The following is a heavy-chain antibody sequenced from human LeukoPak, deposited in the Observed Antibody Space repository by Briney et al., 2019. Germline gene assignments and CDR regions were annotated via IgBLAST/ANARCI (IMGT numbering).Heavy chain of an antibody. Sequence: PGRSLRLSCAASGFTFSSYAMHWVRQAPGKGLEWVAVISYDGSKKYYADSVKGRFTISRDNSKNTLYLQMNSLRAEDTAVYYCAREGGAYCGGNCYSEYFQHWGQGTLVTVSS. CDR2: ISYDGSKK. V-gene: IGHV3-30*04. CDR3: AREGGAYCGGNCYSEYFQH. D-gene: IGHD2-21*02. J-gene: IGHJ1*01. CDR1: GFTFSSYA.